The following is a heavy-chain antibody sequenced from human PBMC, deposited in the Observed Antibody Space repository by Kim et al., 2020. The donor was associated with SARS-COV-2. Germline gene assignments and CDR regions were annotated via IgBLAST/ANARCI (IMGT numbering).Heavy chain of an antibody. J-gene: IGHJ4*02. CDR2: ISYDGSNK. D-gene: IGHD3-16*02. Sequence: GGSLRLSCAASGFTFSSYGMHWVRQAPGKGLEWVAVISYDGSNKYYADSVKGRFTISRDNSKNTLYLQMNSLRAEDTAVYYCAKGLSGAWGQGTLVTVSS. CDR3: AKGLSGA. CDR1: GFTFSSYG. V-gene: IGHV3-30*18.